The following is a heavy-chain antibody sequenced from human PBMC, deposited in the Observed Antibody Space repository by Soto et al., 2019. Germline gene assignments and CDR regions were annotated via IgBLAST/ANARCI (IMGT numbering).Heavy chain of an antibody. CDR2: IIPIFGTA. Sequence: KVSCKASGGTFSSYAISWVRQAPGQGLEWMGGIIPIFGTANYAQKFQGRVTITADKSTSTAYMELSSLRSEDTAVYYCARDRGYYYDSSGFRWFDPWGQGTLVTVSS. D-gene: IGHD3-22*01. V-gene: IGHV1-69*06. CDR1: GGTFSSYA. CDR3: ARDRGYYYDSSGFRWFDP. J-gene: IGHJ5*02.